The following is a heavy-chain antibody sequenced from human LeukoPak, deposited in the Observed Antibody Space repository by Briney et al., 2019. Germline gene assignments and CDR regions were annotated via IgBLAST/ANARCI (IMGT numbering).Heavy chain of an antibody. CDR3: ARRIYSGSSSFFDY. Sequence: ASVKVSCKASGYTFTTYGISWVRQAPGQGLEWMAWISAYNGNTNYAQNLQGRFTMTTDTSTTTAYMELRSLRSDDTAFYYCARRIYSGSSSFFDYGGRGPLVTVSS. CDR2: ISAYNGNT. D-gene: IGHD6-6*01. V-gene: IGHV1-18*01. J-gene: IGHJ4*02. CDR1: GYTFTTYG.